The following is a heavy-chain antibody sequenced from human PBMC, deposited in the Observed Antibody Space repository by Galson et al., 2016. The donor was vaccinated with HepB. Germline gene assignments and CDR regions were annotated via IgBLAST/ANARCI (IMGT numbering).Heavy chain of an antibody. J-gene: IGHJ6*02. D-gene: IGHD3-9*01. CDR1: GGTFSSYG. CDR2: IIPIFATA. Sequence: SVKVSCKASGGTFSSYGISWVRQAPGQGLEWMGGIIPIFATANYAQKFQGRVTITADESTSTAYMELSSLRSEDTAMYYCGGGLRYLDWSSYYGMDVWGQGTTVTVSS. CDR3: GGGLRYLDWSSYYGMDV. V-gene: IGHV1-69*13.